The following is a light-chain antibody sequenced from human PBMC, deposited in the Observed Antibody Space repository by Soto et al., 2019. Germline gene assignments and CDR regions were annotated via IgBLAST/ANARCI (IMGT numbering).Light chain of an antibody. CDR1: SSDVGGYNY. CDR3: RSYAGSNNVV. CDR2: EVS. Sequence: QSVLTQPPSASGSPGQSVTISCTGTSSDVGGYNYVSWYQQHPGKAPKLMIYEVSKRPSGVPDRFSGSKSGNTASLTVSGRQAEDDADYYCRSYAGSNNVVFGGGTKLTVL. J-gene: IGLJ2*01. V-gene: IGLV2-8*01.